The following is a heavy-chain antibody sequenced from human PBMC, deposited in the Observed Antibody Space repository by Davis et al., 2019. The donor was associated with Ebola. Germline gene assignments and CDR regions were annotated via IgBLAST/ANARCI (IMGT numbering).Heavy chain of an antibody. CDR3: ARDFYDSSGYLWYFDL. J-gene: IGHJ2*01. CDR2: VYYTGST. D-gene: IGHD3-22*01. CDR1: GGSMRNYY. Sequence: SETLSLTCTVSGGSMRNYYWSWIRQPPGKGLEWIAIVYYTGSTNYNPSLKGRVTISVDKSKSEFSLRLSSVTAADTAVYYCARDFYDSSGYLWYFDLWGRGTLVTVSS. V-gene: IGHV4-59*12.